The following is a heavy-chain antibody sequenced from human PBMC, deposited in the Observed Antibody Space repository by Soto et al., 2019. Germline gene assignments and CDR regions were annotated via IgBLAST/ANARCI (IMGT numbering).Heavy chain of an antibody. Sequence: QVQLVQSGAEVKKPGASVKGSCKASGYTFTSYAMHWVRQAPGQRLEWMGWINAGNGNTKYSQKFQRRVTITRDTSASTAYMELSSLRSEDTAVYYCARGGPYCSGGSCYLYWGQGTLVTVSS. D-gene: IGHD2-15*01. CDR1: GYTFTSYA. CDR3: ARGGPYCSGGSCYLY. J-gene: IGHJ4*02. CDR2: INAGNGNT. V-gene: IGHV1-3*01.